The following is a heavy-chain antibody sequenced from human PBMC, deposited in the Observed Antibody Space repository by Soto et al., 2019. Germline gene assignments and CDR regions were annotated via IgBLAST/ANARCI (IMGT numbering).Heavy chain of an antibody. CDR3: ARQDGIMYTADS. V-gene: IGHV5-51*01. J-gene: IGHJ4*02. Sequence: PGQSLKISCKGSGYSFTRKWIGWVRQMTGKGLEWMGIIYPGDSDTRYSPSFQGQVTISVEKSINTAYLQWDSLKASDTAMYYCARQDGIMYTADSWGQGTLVTVSS. D-gene: IGHD2-21*01. CDR2: IYPGDSDT. CDR1: GYSFTRKW.